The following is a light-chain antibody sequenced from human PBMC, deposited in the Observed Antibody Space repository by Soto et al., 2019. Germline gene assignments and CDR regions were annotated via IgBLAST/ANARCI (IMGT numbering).Light chain of an antibody. CDR3: SSYTSSSTLA. Sequence: QLVLTQPASVSGSPGQSITISCTGTSSDVGGYNYVSWYQQHPGKAPKLMIYEVSNRPSGVSNRFSGSKSGNTASLTISGLQAEDEADYYCSSYTSSSTLAFGTGTQLTVL. V-gene: IGLV2-14*01. J-gene: IGLJ1*01. CDR2: EVS. CDR1: SSDVGGYNY.